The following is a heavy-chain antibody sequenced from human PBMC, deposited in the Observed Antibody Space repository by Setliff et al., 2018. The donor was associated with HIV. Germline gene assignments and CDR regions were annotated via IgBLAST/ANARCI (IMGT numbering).Heavy chain of an antibody. D-gene: IGHD1-20*01. J-gene: IGHJ5*02. V-gene: IGHV4-4*07. CDR2: IFPTGTT. CDR3: ARYNSSAACFDL. CDR1: GASISDYY. Sequence: SETLSLTCTVAGASISDYYWSWIRQPAGKGLEWIGRIFPTGTTNYNPDLKSRVTMSVDTSKKRFSLMLRSVTAADTAIYYCARYNSSAACFDLWGPGTLVTVSS.